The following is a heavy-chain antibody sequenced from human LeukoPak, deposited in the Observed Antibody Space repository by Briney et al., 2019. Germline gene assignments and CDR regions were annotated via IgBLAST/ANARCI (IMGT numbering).Heavy chain of an antibody. D-gene: IGHD3-22*01. V-gene: IGHV1-46*01. J-gene: IGHJ6*02. CDR3: ARENTYGYSYGMDV. CDR1: GYXXTSYY. Sequence: ASVKVSCKASGYXXTSYYMYWVRXAPGQGXXXXXIINSSGGNTSHAQNFQGRVTMTRDTSARLVYMELRSLRSEDTAVYYCARENTYGYSYGMDVWGQGTTVTVSS. CDR2: INSSGGNT.